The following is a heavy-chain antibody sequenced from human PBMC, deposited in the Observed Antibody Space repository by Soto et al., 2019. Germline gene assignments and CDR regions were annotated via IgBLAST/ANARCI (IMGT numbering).Heavy chain of an antibody. CDR2: IYYSGST. D-gene: IGHD3-16*01. J-gene: IGHJ4*02. Sequence: SETLSLTCTVSGGSISSYYWSWIRQPPGKGLEWIGYIYYSGSTNYNPSLKSRVTISVDTSKNQFSLKLSSVTAADTAVYYCARRFGRNFDYWGQGALVTVSS. CDR1: GGSISSYY. CDR3: ARRFGRNFDY. V-gene: IGHV4-59*08.